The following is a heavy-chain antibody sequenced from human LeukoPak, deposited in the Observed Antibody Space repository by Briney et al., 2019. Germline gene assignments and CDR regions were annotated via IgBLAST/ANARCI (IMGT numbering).Heavy chain of an antibody. V-gene: IGHV4-59*01. CDR1: GGSISNFY. J-gene: IGHJ6*02. CDR3: ARGRAGDPTTGYNYNGRDV. CDR2: IYYSGST. Sequence: SETLSLTCTVSGGSISNFYWSWIRQPPGKGLEWIGYIYYSGSTSYNPSLKSRVTISVDTSKNQFSLKLSSVTAADTAVYYCARGRAGDPTTGYNYNGRDVWAQGPRSPVSS. D-gene: IGHD4-11*01.